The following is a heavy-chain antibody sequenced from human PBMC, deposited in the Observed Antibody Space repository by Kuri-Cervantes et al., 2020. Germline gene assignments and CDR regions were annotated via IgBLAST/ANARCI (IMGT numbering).Heavy chain of an antibody. CDR2: INPNSGGT. Sequence: ASVKVSCKASGYTFTSYAMHWVRQAPGQGLEWMGWINPNSGGTNYAQKFQGWVTMTRDTSISTAYMELSRLRSDDTAVYYCARDVQMVASSSWGDAFDIWGQGTMVTVSS. CDR1: GYTFTSYA. V-gene: IGHV1-2*04. CDR3: ARDVQMVASSSWGDAFDI. D-gene: IGHD6-13*01. J-gene: IGHJ3*02.